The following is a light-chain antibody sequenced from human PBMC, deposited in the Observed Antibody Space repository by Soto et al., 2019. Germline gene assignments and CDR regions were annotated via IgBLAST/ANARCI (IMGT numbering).Light chain of an antibody. J-gene: IGLJ1*01. V-gene: IGLV2-14*01. CDR1: SSDVGGYDY. Sequence: QSALTQPASVSGSPGQSITISCTGTSSDVGGYDYVSWYQQHPGTAPKLMIYDVTNRPSRVSNRFSGSQSGNTASLTISGLQAEDEAEYYCISYASINTYVFGTGTKLTVL. CDR2: DVT. CDR3: ISYASINTYV.